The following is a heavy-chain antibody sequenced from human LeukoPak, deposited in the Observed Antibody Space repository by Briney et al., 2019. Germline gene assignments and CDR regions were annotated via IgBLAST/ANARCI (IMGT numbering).Heavy chain of an antibody. V-gene: IGHV6-1*01. CDR3: ARGMVIAAASNGMDV. CDR2: THYRSKWYN. Sequence: PSQTLSFTCAISGDSVSSNSAAWNWIRQSPSRGLEWLGRTHYRSKWYNDYAVSVKSRITINPDTSKNQFSLQLNSVTPEDTAVYYCARGMVIAAASNGMDVWGQGTTVTVSS. CDR1: GDSVSSNSAA. D-gene: IGHD6-13*01. J-gene: IGHJ6*02.